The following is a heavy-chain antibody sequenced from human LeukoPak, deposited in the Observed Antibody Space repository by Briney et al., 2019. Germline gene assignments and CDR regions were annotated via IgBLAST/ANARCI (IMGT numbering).Heavy chain of an antibody. Sequence: ASVKVSCKASGYTFTSYAMHWVRQAPGQRLEWMGWINAGNGNTKYSQKFQGRVTITRDTSVSTAYMELSSLRSEDTAVYYCARSYDSSGSSTSSDAFDIWGQGTMVTVSS. D-gene: IGHD3-22*01. CDR3: ARSYDSSGSSTSSDAFDI. CDR1: GYTFTSYA. CDR2: INAGNGNT. J-gene: IGHJ3*02. V-gene: IGHV1-3*01.